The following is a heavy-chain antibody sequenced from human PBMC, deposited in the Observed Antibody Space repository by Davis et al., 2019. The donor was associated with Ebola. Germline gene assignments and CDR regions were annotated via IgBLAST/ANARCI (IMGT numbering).Heavy chain of an antibody. J-gene: IGHJ4*02. Sequence: GESLKISCAASGFTFSSYAMSWVRQAPGKGLEWVSAISGSGGSTYYADSVKGRFTISRDNSKNTLYLQMNSLRAEDTDVYYCAKGTIVVVVAATGMDYWGQGTLVTVSS. CDR2: ISGSGGST. CDR3: AKGTIVVVVAATGMDY. D-gene: IGHD2-15*01. V-gene: IGHV3-23*01. CDR1: GFTFSSYA.